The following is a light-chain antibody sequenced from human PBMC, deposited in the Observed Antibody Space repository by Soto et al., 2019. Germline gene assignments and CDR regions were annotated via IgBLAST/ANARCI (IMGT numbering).Light chain of an antibody. CDR2: WES. Sequence: DIVMTQSPDSLAVSLGERATINCKSSQSVLYSSNNKNYLAWYQQKPGQPPKLLIYWESTLESGVPDRFSGSGSGTDFTLTIGSLQAEDLAVYYCQQYSSTPTWTFGQGTKVEIK. J-gene: IGKJ1*01. CDR3: QQYSSTPTWT. V-gene: IGKV4-1*01. CDR1: QSVLYSSNNKNY.